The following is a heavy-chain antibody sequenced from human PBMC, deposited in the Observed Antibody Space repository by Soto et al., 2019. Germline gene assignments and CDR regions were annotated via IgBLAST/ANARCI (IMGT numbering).Heavy chain of an antibody. J-gene: IGHJ6*02. Sequence: XDTLSLTCTVSGGSISSSSYYLGWIRQPPGKGLEWIGSIYYSGSTYYNPSLKSRVTISVDTSKNQFSLKLSSVTAADTAVYYCARNYGDSGGSYYYYYGMDVWGQGTTVTVSS. CDR1: GGSISSSSYY. D-gene: IGHD4-17*01. CDR2: IYYSGST. V-gene: IGHV4-39*01. CDR3: ARNYGDSGGSYYYYYGMDV.